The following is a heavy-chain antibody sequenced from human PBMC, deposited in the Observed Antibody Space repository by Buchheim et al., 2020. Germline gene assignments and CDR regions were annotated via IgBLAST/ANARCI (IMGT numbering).Heavy chain of an antibody. V-gene: IGHV4-34*01. CDR3: ERGRGYYDSSGYRY. Sequence: QVQLQQWGAGLLKPSETLSLTCAVYGGSFSGYYWSWIRQPPGKGLEWIGEINHSGSTNYNPSFKSRVTISVDTSKNQFSLKLSSVTAADTAVFYCERGRGYYDSSGYRYWGQGTL. CDR1: GGSFSGYY. D-gene: IGHD3-22*01. CDR2: INHSGST. J-gene: IGHJ4*02.